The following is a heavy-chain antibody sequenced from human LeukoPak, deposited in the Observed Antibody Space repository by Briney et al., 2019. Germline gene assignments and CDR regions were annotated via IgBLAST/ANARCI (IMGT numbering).Heavy chain of an antibody. CDR2: INPSGGST. CDR1: GYTFTSYY. CDR3: ARDPDFWSGYYGGYFDY. V-gene: IGHV1-46*01. D-gene: IGHD3-3*01. J-gene: IGHJ4*02. Sequence: ASVKVSCKASGYTFTSYYMHWVRQAPGQGLEWMGIINPSGGSTSYAQKFQGRVTMTRDTSTSTVYMELSSLRSEDTAVYYCARDPDFWSGYYGGYFDYWGQGTLVTVSS.